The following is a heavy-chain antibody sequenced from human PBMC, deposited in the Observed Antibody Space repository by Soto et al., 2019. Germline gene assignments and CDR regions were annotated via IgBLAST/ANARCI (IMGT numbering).Heavy chain of an antibody. D-gene: IGHD7-27*01. CDR2: ISYDGSNK. CDR3: ARDTGDRGYDAVDI. CDR1: GFTFSSYA. Sequence: GGSLRLSCAASGFTFSSYAMHWVRQAPGKGLEWVAVISYDGSNKYYADSVKGRFTISRDNSKNTLYLQMNSLRAEDTAVYYCARDTGDRGYDAVDIWGQGTMVTVSS. J-gene: IGHJ3*02. V-gene: IGHV3-30*04.